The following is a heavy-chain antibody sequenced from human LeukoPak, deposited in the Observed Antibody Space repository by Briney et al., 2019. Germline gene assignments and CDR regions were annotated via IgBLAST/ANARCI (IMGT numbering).Heavy chain of an antibody. Sequence: GGSLRLSCAASGFTFSTYAMTWVRQAPGKGLEWVSSIGTQGTTTYYADSVKGRFTISRDDSKNTLYLQMNSLRAEDTAVYYCASPYYYDSSGYSPFDYWGQGTLVTVSS. CDR3: ASPYYYDSSGYSPFDY. CDR1: GFTFSTYA. CDR2: IGTQGTTT. V-gene: IGHV3-23*01. D-gene: IGHD3-22*01. J-gene: IGHJ4*02.